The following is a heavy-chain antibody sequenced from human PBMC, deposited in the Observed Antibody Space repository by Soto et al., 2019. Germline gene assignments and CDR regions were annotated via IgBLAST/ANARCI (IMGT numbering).Heavy chain of an antibody. CDR3: ARHAGYYDYVWGSINWFDP. CDR2: IYYSGST. Sequence: ETLSLTCTVSGGSISSSSYYWGWIRQPPGKGLEWIGSIYYSGSTFYNPSLKSRVTISVDTSKNQFSLKLSSVTAADTAVYYCARHAGYYDYVWGSINWFDPWGQGTLVTVSS. J-gene: IGHJ5*02. V-gene: IGHV4-39*01. D-gene: IGHD3-16*01. CDR1: GGSISSSSYY.